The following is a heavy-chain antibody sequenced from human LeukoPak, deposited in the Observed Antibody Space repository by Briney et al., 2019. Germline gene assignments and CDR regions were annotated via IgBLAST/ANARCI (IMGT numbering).Heavy chain of an antibody. V-gene: IGHV1-46*01. Sequence: ASVKVSCKASGYRFTSYYMHWVRQAPGQGLEWMGLINPSGGRTNYAQKFQGRVTMTRDMSTNTVYMELSSLRSEDTAVYYCARVDSTSPHELDYWGQGTLVTVSS. CDR1: GYRFTSYY. D-gene: IGHD6-6*01. CDR3: ARVDSTSPHELDY. CDR2: INPSGGRT. J-gene: IGHJ4*02.